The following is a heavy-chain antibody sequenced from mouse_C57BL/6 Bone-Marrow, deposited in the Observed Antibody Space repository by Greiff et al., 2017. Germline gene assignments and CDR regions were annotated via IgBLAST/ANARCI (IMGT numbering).Heavy chain of an antibody. J-gene: IGHJ3*01. V-gene: IGHV1-76*01. CDR3: ARGYDYDGDEAY. Sequence: VQGVESGAELVRPGASVKLSCKASGYTFTDYYINWVKQRPGRGLEWIARIYPGSGNTYYNEKFKGKATLTAEKSSSTAYMQLSSLTSEDSAVYFCARGYDYDGDEAYWGQGTLVTVSA. CDR2: IYPGSGNT. CDR1: GYTFTDYY. D-gene: IGHD2-4*01.